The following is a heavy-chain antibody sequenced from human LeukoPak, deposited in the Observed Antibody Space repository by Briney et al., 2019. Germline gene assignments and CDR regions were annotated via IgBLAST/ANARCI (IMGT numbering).Heavy chain of an antibody. D-gene: IGHD2-15*01. J-gene: IGHJ3*02. Sequence: GGSLRLSCAASGFTFSSYWMSWVRQAPGKGLEWVANIKQDGSEKYYVDPVKGRFTISRDNAKNSLYLQLNSLRAEDTAVYYCAREGPYCSGGGCYRAFDIWGQGSMVTVSS. CDR2: IKQDGSEK. V-gene: IGHV3-7*01. CDR1: GFTFSSYW. CDR3: AREGPYCSGGGCYRAFDI.